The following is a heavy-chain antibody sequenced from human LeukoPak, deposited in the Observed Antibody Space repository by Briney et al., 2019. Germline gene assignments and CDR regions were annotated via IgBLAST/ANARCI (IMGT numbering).Heavy chain of an antibody. D-gene: IGHD2-15*01. CDR2: ISAYNGNT. J-gene: IGHJ6*04. CDR1: GYTFTSYG. CDR3: ARASGGSRRDYHYGMDV. Sequence: APVKLSCKASGYTFTSYGISWVRQAPGQGLEWMGWISAYNGNTNYAQKLQGRVTMTTDTSTSTSYMELSSLRSDDTAVYYCARASGGSRRDYHYGMDVWGKGTTVTVSS. V-gene: IGHV1-18*04.